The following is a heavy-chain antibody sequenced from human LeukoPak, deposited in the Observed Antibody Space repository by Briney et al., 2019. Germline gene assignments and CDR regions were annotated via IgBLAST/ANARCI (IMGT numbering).Heavy chain of an antibody. V-gene: IGHV4-39*01. J-gene: IGHJ3*02. CDR1: GGSISSSSYY. CDR3: ASYCSSTSCLRRAFDI. CDR2: IYYSGST. D-gene: IGHD2-2*01. Sequence: PSETLSLTCTVSGGSISSSSYYWDWIRQPPGKGLEWIGSIYYSGSTYYNPSLKSRVTISVDTSKNQFSLKLSSVTAADTAVYYCASYCSSTSCLRRAFDIWGQGTMVTVSS.